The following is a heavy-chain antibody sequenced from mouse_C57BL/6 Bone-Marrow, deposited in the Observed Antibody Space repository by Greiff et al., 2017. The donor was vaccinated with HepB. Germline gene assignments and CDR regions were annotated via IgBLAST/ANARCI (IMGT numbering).Heavy chain of an antibody. V-gene: IGHV14-1*01. D-gene: IGHD1-1*01. CDR1: GFNIKDYY. CDR3: TTSPFYYGSSVWYFDV. J-gene: IGHJ1*03. Sequence: VQLQQSGAELVRPGASVKLSCTASGFNIKDYYMHWVKQRPEQGLEWIGRIDPEDGDTEYAPKFQGKATMTADTSSNTAYLQLSSLTSEDTAVYYCTTSPFYYGSSVWYFDVWGTGTTVTVSS. CDR2: IDPEDGDT.